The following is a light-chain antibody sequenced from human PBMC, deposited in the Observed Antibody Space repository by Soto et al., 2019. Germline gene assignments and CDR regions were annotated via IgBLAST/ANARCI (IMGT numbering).Light chain of an antibody. CDR2: DAS. V-gene: IGKV1-33*01. CDR1: RDIADS. Sequence: DPQMTQSPSSLSASVGDTVTITCQASRDIADSLNWYQQRAGQAPKCLIYDASNLQSGVPARFSGSGTGTSFILTINSLQPEDFATYYCQQYDDPFTFGGGTKEEIK. J-gene: IGKJ4*01. CDR3: QQYDDPFT.